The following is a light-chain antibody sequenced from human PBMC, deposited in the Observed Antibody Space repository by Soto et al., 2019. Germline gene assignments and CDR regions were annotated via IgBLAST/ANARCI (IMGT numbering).Light chain of an antibody. CDR3: SSYTTATTLRL. J-gene: IGLJ3*02. CDR1: SSDIGGYNF. Sequence: QSVLTQPASVSGSPGQSITISCTGTSSDIGGYNFVSWYQQHPNKPPKLMIYEVTNRPSGVSNRFSGSKSGNTASLTISGLKAEDEADYYCSSYTTATTLRLFGGGTKLTVL. CDR2: EVT. V-gene: IGLV2-14*01.